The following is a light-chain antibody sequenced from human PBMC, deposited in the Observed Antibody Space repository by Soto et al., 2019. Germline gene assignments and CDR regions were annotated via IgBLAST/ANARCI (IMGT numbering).Light chain of an antibody. J-gene: IGKJ1*01. CDR3: QQYYDTPST. V-gene: IGKV4-1*01. CDR1: QSVLYSSNNNNY. Sequence: DIVMTQSPDSLAVSLGERATINCKSSQSVLYSSNNNNYIAWYQQKPGQPPKPIIYWASTRESGVPDRFSGSGSGTDFTLTISSLQAEDVEIYYCQQYYDTPSTLGQGPKVHI. CDR2: WAS.